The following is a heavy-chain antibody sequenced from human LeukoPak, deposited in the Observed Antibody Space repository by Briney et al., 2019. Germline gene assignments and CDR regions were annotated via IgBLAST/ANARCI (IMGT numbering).Heavy chain of an antibody. D-gene: IGHD3-10*01. CDR3: ARVHSGAGFDY. J-gene: IGHJ4*02. Sequence: SETLSLTCAVYGGSFSGYSWSWIRQPPGKGLEWIGSIYYSGSTYYNPSLKSRVTISVDTSKNQFSLKLSSVTAADTAVYYCARVHSGAGFDYWGQGTLVTVSS. V-gene: IGHV4-34*01. CDR2: IYYSGST. CDR1: GGSFSGYS.